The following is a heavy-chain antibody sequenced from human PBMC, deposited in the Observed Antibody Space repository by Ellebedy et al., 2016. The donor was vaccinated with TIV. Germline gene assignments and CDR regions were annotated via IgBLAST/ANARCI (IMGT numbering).Heavy chain of an antibody. CDR2: ISSSSSYI. D-gene: IGHD3-9*01. V-gene: IGHV3-21*01. Sequence: GESLKISXAASGFTFSNYSMNWVRQAPGKGLEWVSSISSSSSYIYYADSVKGRFIFSRDNAKNSLYLQMNSLRAEDTAGYYCARDTSRNYDILTGYYTPYYYGMDVWGQGTTVTVSS. CDR1: GFTFSNYS. J-gene: IGHJ6*02. CDR3: ARDTSRNYDILTGYYTPYYYGMDV.